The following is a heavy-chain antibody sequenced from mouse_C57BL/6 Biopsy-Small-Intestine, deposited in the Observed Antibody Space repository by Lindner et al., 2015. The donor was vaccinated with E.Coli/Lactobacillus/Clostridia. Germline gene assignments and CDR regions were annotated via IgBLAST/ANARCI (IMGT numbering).Heavy chain of an antibody. CDR3: ATEGERGNYYG. J-gene: IGHJ4*01. CDR2: INPNLDVT. Sequence: SVKVSCKASGYTFIDHYIHWVRQAPGQGPEWMGWINPNLDVTDFAQKFQGRVTMTRDTSISTAYMELSSLRSDDTAVYYCATEGERGNYYGWGQGTLVTVSS. CDR1: GYTFIDHY. D-gene: IGHD2-1*01. V-gene: IGHV14-1*01.